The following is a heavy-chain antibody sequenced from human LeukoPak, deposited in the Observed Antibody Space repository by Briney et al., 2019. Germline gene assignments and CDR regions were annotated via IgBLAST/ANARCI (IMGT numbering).Heavy chain of an antibody. CDR3: ARELEDVWGSYGPYGMDV. CDR1: GYTFTGYY. J-gene: IGHJ6*02. CDR2: INPNSGST. V-gene: IGHV1-2*04. Sequence: ASVKVSCKASGYTFTGYYMHWVRQAPGQGLEWMGWINPNSGSTDYAQKFQGWVTMTRDTSISTAYMELSRLRSDDTAVYYCARELEDVWGSYGPYGMDVWGQGTTVTVSS. D-gene: IGHD3-16*01.